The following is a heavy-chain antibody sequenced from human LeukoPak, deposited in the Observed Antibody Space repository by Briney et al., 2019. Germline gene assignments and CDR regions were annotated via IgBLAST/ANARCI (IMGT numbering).Heavy chain of an antibody. V-gene: IGHV3-23*01. D-gene: IGHD3-10*01. CDR3: AKVGIDGSGPFDH. CDR1: GFTFSNFA. Sequence: GGSLRLFCAASGFTFSNFALSWVRQAPGKGLEWVSAISGRGRGGSTNYADSVKGRFTISRDNSKNTLYLQMNSLRAEDTAVYYCAKVGIDGSGPFDHWGQGTLVTVSS. J-gene: IGHJ4*02. CDR2: ISGRGRGGST.